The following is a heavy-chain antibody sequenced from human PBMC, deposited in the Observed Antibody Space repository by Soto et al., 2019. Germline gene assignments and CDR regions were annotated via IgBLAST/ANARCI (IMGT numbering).Heavy chain of an antibody. CDR2: INPNSGGT. CDR1: GYTFTGYY. CDR3: AREMTTVIDYYYYYGVDV. D-gene: IGHD4-17*01. J-gene: IGHJ6*02. Sequence: ASVKVSCKASGYTFTGYYMHWVRQAPGQGLEWMGWINPNSGGTNYAQKFQGWVTMTRDTSISTAYMELSRLRSDDTAVYYCAREMTTVIDYYYYYGVDVWGQGTTVTVSS. V-gene: IGHV1-2*04.